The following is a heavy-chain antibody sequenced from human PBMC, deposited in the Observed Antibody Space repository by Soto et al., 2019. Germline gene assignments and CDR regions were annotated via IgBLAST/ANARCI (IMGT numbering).Heavy chain of an antibody. Sequence: GGSLRLSCAASGFTFDDYAMHWVRQAPGKGLEWVSGISWNSGSIGYADSVKGRFTISRDNAKNSLYLQMNSLRAEDTALYYCAKGIVATMYYFDYWGQGTLVTVPQ. J-gene: IGHJ4*02. D-gene: IGHD5-12*01. CDR1: GFTFDDYA. CDR2: ISWNSGSI. V-gene: IGHV3-9*01. CDR3: AKGIVATMYYFDY.